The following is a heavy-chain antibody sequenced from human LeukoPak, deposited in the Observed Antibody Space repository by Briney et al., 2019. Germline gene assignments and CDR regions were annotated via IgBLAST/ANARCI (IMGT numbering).Heavy chain of an antibody. V-gene: IGHV4-39*07. J-gene: IGHJ5*02. CDR2: IYYSGST. Sequence: PSETLSLTCTVSGGSISSSSYYWGWIRQPPGRGLEWIGSIYYSGSTYYNPSLKSRVTISVDTSKNQFSLKLSSVTAADTAVYYCASSYYDFWSGYWNWFDPWGQGTLVTVSS. CDR1: GGSISSSSYY. CDR3: ASSYYDFWSGYWNWFDP. D-gene: IGHD3-3*01.